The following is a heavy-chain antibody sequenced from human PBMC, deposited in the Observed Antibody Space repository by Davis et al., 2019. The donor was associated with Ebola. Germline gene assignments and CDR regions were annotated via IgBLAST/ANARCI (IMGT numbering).Heavy chain of an antibody. Sequence: ASVQFSCKASRYTFTTYYMHWVRQAPVQGFEWMGIINPSGGSTSYAQKFQGRVTMTRDTSTSTAYMDLRSLRSDDTAVDYWARAQFPTTSDHWGQGTLVTVSS. CDR1: RYTFTTYY. D-gene: IGHD1-1*01. CDR3: ARAQFPTTSDH. V-gene: IGHV1-46*01. J-gene: IGHJ4*02. CDR2: INPSGGST.